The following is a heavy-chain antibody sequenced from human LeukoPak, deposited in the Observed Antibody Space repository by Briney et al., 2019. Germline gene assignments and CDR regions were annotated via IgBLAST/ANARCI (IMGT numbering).Heavy chain of an antibody. CDR3: ARDLPSRSTAALNY. CDR2: INTGGIST. CDR1: GFTFSSYW. V-gene: IGHV3-74*01. D-gene: IGHD6-13*01. J-gene: IGHJ4*02. Sequence: GGSLRLSCAASGFTFSSYWMHWVRQAPGKGLVWVSRINTGGISTAYADSVEGRFTISRDNAKNTIYLQMNSLRVEDTAVYYCARDLPSRSTAALNYWGQGTLVTVSS.